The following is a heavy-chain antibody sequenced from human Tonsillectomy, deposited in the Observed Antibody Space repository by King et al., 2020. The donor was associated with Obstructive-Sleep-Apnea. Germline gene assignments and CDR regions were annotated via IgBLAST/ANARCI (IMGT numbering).Heavy chain of an antibody. CDR3: ARAYSTGLYYMAY. Sequence: VQLVESGAEVKKSGASVKVSCKASGYTFTDYFIHWVRQAPGRGLEWMGWINPDSGGTHYAQKFQGWVTMTRDTSISTAYMELSRLTSDDTAVYYCARAYSTGLYYMAYWGQGTLVTVSS. J-gene: IGHJ4*02. CDR1: GYTFTDYF. D-gene: IGHD6-19*01. V-gene: IGHV1-2*04. CDR2: INPDSGGT.